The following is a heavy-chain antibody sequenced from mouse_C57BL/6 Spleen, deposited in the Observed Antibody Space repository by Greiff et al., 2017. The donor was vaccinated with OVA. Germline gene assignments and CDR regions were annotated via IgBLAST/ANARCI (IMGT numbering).Heavy chain of an antibody. CDR1: GFTFSNYW. Sequence: EVKVVESGGGLVQPGGSMKLSCVASGFTFSNYWMNWVRQSPEKGLEWVAQIRLKSDNYATHYAESVKGRFTISRDDSKSSVYLQMNNLRAEDTGIYYCTGVTTVAPFAYWGQGTLVTVSA. V-gene: IGHV6-3*01. CDR3: TGVTTVAPFAY. D-gene: IGHD1-1*01. CDR2: IRLKSDNYAT. J-gene: IGHJ3*01.